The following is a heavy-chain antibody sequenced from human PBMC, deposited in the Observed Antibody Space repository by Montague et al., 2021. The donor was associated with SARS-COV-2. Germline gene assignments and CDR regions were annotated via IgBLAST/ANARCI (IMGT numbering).Heavy chain of an antibody. D-gene: IGHD5-24*01. Sequence: SETLSLTCTVSGGSISTYYWSWIRQPPGKGLEWIGYIYYSGSTNYSPSLKSRVTISVDTSKNQFSLKLSPVTAADTAVYYCARDGYNAHQNYWYFDLWGRGTLVTVSS. CDR3: ARDGYNAHQNYWYFDL. J-gene: IGHJ2*01. CDR2: IYYSGST. CDR1: GGSISTYY. V-gene: IGHV4-59*12.